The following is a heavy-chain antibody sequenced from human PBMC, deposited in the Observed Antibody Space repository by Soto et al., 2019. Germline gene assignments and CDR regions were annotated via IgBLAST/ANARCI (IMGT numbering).Heavy chain of an antibody. CDR2: IWHDGSNK. Sequence: PGGSLSLSCAAAGFTFSTYGIHWVRQAPGKGLEWVAVIWHDGSNKYYADSVKGRFTISGDNSKNTLYLEMNSLRAEDTAVYYCAKHRDVAPEYYFDYWGQGTLVTSPQ. CDR1: GFTFSTYG. J-gene: IGHJ4*02. V-gene: IGHV3-33*06. D-gene: IGHD3-10*01. CDR3: AKHRDVAPEYYFDY.